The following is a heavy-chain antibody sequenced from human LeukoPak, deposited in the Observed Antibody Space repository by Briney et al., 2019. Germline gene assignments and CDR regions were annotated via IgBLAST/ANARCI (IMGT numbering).Heavy chain of an antibody. V-gene: IGHV4-38-2*02. Sequence: PSETLSLTCTVSGYSISSGYYWGWIRQPPGKGLEWIGSIYHSGSTYYNPSLKSRVTISVDTSKNQFSLKLSSVTAADTAVYYCARDAGYYGSGSYDEYFQHWGQGTLVTVSS. D-gene: IGHD3-10*01. J-gene: IGHJ1*01. CDR1: GYSISSGYY. CDR2: IYHSGST. CDR3: ARDAGYYGSGSYDEYFQH.